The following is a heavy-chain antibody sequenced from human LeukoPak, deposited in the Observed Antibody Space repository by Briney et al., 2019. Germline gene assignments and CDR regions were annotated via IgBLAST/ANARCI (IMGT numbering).Heavy chain of an antibody. D-gene: IGHD3-10*01. CDR3: ARLCDGSGSYYMLY. J-gene: IGHJ4*02. CDR1: GYTFTSYG. V-gene: IGHV1-18*01. CDR2: ISAYNGNT. Sequence: ASVKVSCKASGYTFTSYGISWVRQAPGQGLEWMGWISAYNGNTNYAQKLQGRVTMTTDTSTSTAYMELRSLRSDDTAVYYCARLCDGSGSYYMLYRGQGTLVTVSS.